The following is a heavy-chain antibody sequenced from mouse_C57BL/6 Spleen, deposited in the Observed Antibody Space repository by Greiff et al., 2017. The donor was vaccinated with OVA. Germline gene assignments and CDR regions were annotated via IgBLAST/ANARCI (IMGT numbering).Heavy chain of an antibody. CDR3: ARDRGDDYDGAWFAY. D-gene: IGHD2-4*01. J-gene: IGHJ3*01. V-gene: IGHV5-4*01. Sequence: LEWVAAISDGGSYTYSPDNVKGRFTISRDNAKNNLYLQMSHLKSEDTAMYYCARDRGDDYDGAWFAYWGQGTLVTVSA. CDR2: ISDGGSYT.